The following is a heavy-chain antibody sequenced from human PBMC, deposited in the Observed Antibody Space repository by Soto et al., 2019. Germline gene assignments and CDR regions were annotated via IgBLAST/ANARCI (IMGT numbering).Heavy chain of an antibody. Sequence: SETLSLTCAVYGGSLSGYYWSWIRQPPGKGLELIGEINHSGSTNYNPSLKSRVTISVDTSKNQFSLKLSSVTAADTAVYYCARTTGYDFWSGYYYYYYYMDVWGKGTTVTVSS. CDR2: INHSGST. CDR1: GGSLSGYY. D-gene: IGHD3-3*01. V-gene: IGHV4-34*01. J-gene: IGHJ6*03. CDR3: ARTTGYDFWSGYYYYYYYMDV.